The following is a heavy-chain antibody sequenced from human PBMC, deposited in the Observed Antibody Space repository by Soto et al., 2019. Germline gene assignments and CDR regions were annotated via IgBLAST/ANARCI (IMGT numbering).Heavy chain of an antibody. J-gene: IGHJ6*02. V-gene: IGHV3-48*01. Sequence: EVQLGESGGGLVQPGGSLRLSCAASGFSFNDYSMNWVRQAPGKGLEWVSYISRSSGTIYYADSVKGRFTISRDNAKNSLYLQMNSLRAEDTAVYYCARQRSMDVWGQGTTVTVSS. CDR2: ISRSSGTI. CDR1: GFSFNDYS. CDR3: ARQRSMDV.